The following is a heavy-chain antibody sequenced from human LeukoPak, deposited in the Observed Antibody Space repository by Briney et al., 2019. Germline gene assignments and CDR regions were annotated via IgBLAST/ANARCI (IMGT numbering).Heavy chain of an antibody. D-gene: IGHD1-26*01. CDR1: GGSISSYY. V-gene: IGHV4-4*07. J-gene: IGHJ4*02. CDR3: ARETSKPEWELLFDY. Sequence: SQTLSLTCTVSGGSISSYYWSWIRQPAGKGLEWIGRIYTSGSTNYNPSLKSRVTMSVDTSKNQFSLKLSSVTAADTAVYYCARETSKPEWELLFDYWGQGTLVTVSS. CDR2: IYTSGST.